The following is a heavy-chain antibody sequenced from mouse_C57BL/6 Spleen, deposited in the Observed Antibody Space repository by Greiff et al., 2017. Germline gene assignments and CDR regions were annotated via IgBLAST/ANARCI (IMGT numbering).Heavy chain of an antibody. Sequence: QVQLQQPGAELVRPGSSVKLSCKASGYTFTSYWMHWVKQRPIQGLEWIGNINPSDSDTHYTQKFKDKATLTVDKSSSTAYMQLSSLTSEEDAVYYCARIHYGNYVLDYWGQGTTLTVSS. CDR1: GYTFTSYW. CDR3: ARIHYGNYVLDY. D-gene: IGHD2-1*01. J-gene: IGHJ2*01. CDR2: INPSDSDT. V-gene: IGHV1-52*01.